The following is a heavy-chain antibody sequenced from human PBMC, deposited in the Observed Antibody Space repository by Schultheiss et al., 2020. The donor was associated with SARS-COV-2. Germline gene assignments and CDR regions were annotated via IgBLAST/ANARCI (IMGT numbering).Heavy chain of an antibody. CDR3: ARDQSGLPATPKAWFDP. CDR1: GGSFSGYY. D-gene: IGHD2-15*01. J-gene: IGHJ5*02. CDR2: INHSGST. V-gene: IGHV4-34*01. Sequence: SETLSLTCAVYGGSFSGYYWSWIRQPPGKGLEWIGEINHSGSTNYNPSLKSRVTISVDTSKNQFSLQLKSVTPEDTAVYYCARDQSGLPATPKAWFDPWGQGTLVTVSS.